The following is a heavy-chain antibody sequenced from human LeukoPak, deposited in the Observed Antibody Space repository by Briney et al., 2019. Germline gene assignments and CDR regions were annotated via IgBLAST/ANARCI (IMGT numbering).Heavy chain of an antibody. CDR1: GFTFSSYW. J-gene: IGHJ4*02. D-gene: IGHD5-18*01. Sequence: AGGPLRLSCAASGFTFSSYWMTWVRQAPGKGLEWVANIKQDGSEKYYVDSVKGRFTISRDNAENSLYLQMSSLRAEDTALYFCARGETSYAYWGQGTLVTVSS. CDR2: IKQDGSEK. CDR3: ARGETSYAY. V-gene: IGHV3-7*04.